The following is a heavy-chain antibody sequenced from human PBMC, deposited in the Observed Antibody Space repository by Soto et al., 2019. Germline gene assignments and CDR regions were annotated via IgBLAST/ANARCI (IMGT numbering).Heavy chain of an antibody. CDR1: GYNFAGYW. J-gene: IGHJ4*02. CDR3: ARGGVSTRTFDY. D-gene: IGHD3-3*01. V-gene: IGHV5-51*01. CDR2: IYPSDSDT. Sequence: PGESLKISCKGSGYNFAGYWIAWVRQMPGKGLELMGIIYPSDSDTRYRPSFQGQVTISADKSISSTYLQWSSLRASDTAMYYCARGGVSTRTFDYWGQGTPVTVSS.